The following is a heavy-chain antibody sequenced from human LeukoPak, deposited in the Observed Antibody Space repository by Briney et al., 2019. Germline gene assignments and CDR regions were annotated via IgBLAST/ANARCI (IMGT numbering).Heavy chain of an antibody. CDR1: GGSFSGYY. J-gene: IGHJ4*02. Sequence: PSETLSLTCAVYGGSFSGYYWSWIRQPPGKGLEWIGEINHSGSTNYNPSLKSRVTISVDTSKNQFSRKRSAGTAADTAVVYWAAASLGYCGGGTCYGTHGYGDRATLATVS. CDR3: AAASLGYCGGGTCYGTHGY. D-gene: IGHD2-15*01. CDR2: INHSGST. V-gene: IGHV4-34*01.